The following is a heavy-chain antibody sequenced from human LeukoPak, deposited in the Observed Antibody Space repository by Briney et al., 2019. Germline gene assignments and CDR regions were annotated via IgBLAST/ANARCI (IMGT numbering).Heavy chain of an antibody. CDR2: INSDGSNT. J-gene: IGHJ4*02. CDR1: GFTFSSYW. Sequence: PGGSLRLSCAVSGFTFSSYWMHWVRQAPGKGLVWVSRINSDGSNTNYADSVKGRFTISRDNAKNTLYLQMNSLRAEDTAVYYCAGVRGSSSGWYDYWGQGTLVTVSS. CDR3: AGVRGSSSGWYDY. V-gene: IGHV3-74*01. D-gene: IGHD6-19*01.